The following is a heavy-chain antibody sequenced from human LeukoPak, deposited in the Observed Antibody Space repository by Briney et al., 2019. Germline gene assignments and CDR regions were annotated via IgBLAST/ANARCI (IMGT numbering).Heavy chain of an antibody. CDR2: IYHSGST. D-gene: IGHD4-17*01. V-gene: IGHV4-30-2*01. Sequence: PSETLSLTCAVSGGSISSGGYSWSWIRQPPGKGLEWIGYIYHSGSTYYNPSLKSRVTISVDRSKNQFSLKLSSVTAADTAVYYCARGRAVTTAHSKYWYFDLWGRGTLVTVSS. J-gene: IGHJ2*01. CDR3: ARGRAVTTAHSKYWYFDL. CDR1: GGSISSGGYS.